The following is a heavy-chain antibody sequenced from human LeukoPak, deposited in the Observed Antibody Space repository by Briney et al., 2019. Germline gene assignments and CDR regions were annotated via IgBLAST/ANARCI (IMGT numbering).Heavy chain of an antibody. V-gene: IGHV3-21*01. D-gene: IGHD2-2*01. CDR2: ISSSSSYI. J-gene: IGHJ4*02. CDR1: GFTFSSYS. Sequence: GGSLSLSCAAAGFTFSSYSMNWVRQAPGKGLEWGSSISSSSSYIYYADSVKGRFTISRDNAKNSLYLQMNSLRAEGTAVYYCARDGYDHPPDYWGQGTLVTVSS. CDR3: ARDGYDHPPDY.